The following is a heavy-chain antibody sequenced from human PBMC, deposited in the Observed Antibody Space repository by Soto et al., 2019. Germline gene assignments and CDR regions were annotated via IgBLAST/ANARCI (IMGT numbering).Heavy chain of an antibody. J-gene: IGHJ3*01. CDR3: ARWLGAMIVVVDDAFDL. CDR1: GFTFSSYW. Sequence: PGGSLRLSCAASGFTFSSYWMHWVRQAPGKGLVWVSRINSDGSSTSYADSVKGRFTISRDNAKNTLYLQMSSLRAEDTAVYYCARWLGAMIVVVDDAFDLWGQGTIVTV. CDR2: INSDGSST. D-gene: IGHD3-22*01. V-gene: IGHV3-74*01.